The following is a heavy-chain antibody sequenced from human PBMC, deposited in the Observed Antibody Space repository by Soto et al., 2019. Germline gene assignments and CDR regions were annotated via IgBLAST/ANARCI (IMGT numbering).Heavy chain of an antibody. CDR1: GFTYSSHG. Sequence: EAQLLESGGELIQPGGSLRLSCAASGFTYSSHGMSWVRQAPGKGLEWIAGLGRGGGSTYYADSVKGRFNISRDNSKNTLDLIMKSLRVEDTALYYCARDGQYRTDGFDIWGQGTMVTVSS. CDR2: LGRGGGST. J-gene: IGHJ3*02. CDR3: ARDGQYRTDGFDI. V-gene: IGHV3-23*01. D-gene: IGHD5-12*01.